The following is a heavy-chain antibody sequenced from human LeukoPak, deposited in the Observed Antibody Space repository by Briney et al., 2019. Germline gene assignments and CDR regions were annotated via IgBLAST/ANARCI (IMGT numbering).Heavy chain of an antibody. V-gene: IGHV1-46*01. D-gene: IGHD6-19*01. J-gene: IGHJ1*01. CDR1: GYTFTSYY. CDR2: INPSGGST. Sequence: ASVKVSCKASGYTFTSYYMHWVRQAPGQGLEWMGIINPSGGSTSYAQKSQGRVTMTRDTSTSTVYMELSSLRSEDTAVYYCARGPYSSGWFLAEYFQHWGQGTLVTVSS. CDR3: ARGPYSSGWFLAEYFQH.